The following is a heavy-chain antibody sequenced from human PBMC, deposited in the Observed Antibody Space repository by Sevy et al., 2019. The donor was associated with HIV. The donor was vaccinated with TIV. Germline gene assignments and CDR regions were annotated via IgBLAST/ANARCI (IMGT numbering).Heavy chain of an antibody. CDR3: ARVGNSGYDSGAFDI. CDR2: ISSSSSYI. D-gene: IGHD5-12*01. Sequence: GGSLRLSCAASAFTFSSYSMNWVRQAPGKGLEWVSSISSSSSYIYYADSVKGRFTISRDNAKNSLYLQMNSLRAEDTAVYYCARVGNSGYDSGAFDIWGQGTMVTVSS. V-gene: IGHV3-21*01. J-gene: IGHJ3*02. CDR1: AFTFSSYS.